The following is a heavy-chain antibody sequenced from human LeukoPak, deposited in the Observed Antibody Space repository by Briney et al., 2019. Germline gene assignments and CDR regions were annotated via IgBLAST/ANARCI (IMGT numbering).Heavy chain of an antibody. V-gene: IGHV4-59*08. CDR1: GGSFSGYY. CDR2: IYYSGST. D-gene: IGHD1-26*01. J-gene: IGHJ5*02. CDR3: ARRPSGSYQWNWFDP. Sequence: SETLSLTRAVYGGSFSGYYWSWIRQPPGKGLEWIGYIYYSGSTNYNPSLKSQVTISVDTSKNQFSLKLSSVTAADTAVYYCARRPSGSYQWNWFDPWGQGTLVTVSS.